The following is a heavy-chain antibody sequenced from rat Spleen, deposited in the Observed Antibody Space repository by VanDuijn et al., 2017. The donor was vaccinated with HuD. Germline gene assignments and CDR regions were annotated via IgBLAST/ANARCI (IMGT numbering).Heavy chain of an antibody. J-gene: IGHJ2*01. CDR1: GFTFSNYG. CDR2: INYDGGGT. V-gene: IGHV5-20*01. CDR3: TRDRILRSTGFDY. Sequence: EVQLVESGGGLVQPGRSLKLSCAASGFTFSNYGMAWVRQAPTKGLEWVASINYDGGGTYYRDSVKGRFTISRDNAKSSLYLQMDSLRSEDTATYYCTRDRILRSTGFDYWGQGVMVTVSS. D-gene: IGHD1-6*01.